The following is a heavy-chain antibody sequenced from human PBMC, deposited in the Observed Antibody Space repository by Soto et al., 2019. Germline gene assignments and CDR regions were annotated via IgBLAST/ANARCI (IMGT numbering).Heavy chain of an antibody. D-gene: IGHD2-2*01. V-gene: IGHV4-31*03. Sequence: ASETLSLTCTVSGGSISSGGYYWSWIRQHPGKGLEWIGYIYYSGSTYYNPSLKSRVTISVDTSKNQFSLKLSSVTAADTAVYYCARAYCSSTSCPIRIAAAGHFDYWGQGTLVTVSS. CDR1: GGSISSGGYY. CDR2: IYYSGST. CDR3: ARAYCSSTSCPIRIAAAGHFDY. J-gene: IGHJ4*02.